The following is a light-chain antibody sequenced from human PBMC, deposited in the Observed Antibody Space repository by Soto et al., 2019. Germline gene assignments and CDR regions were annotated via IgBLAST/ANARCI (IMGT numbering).Light chain of an antibody. J-gene: IGKJ1*01. CDR3: QQYGSSPT. Sequence: EIVLTQSPATRSLSPGERATLSCRASQSVSSYLAWSQPKPGQAPRXLIYDASNRATGAPARFSGSWSGTDFTLTSSRMEPEDFAVYHCQQYGSSPTFGQGTQVDIK. V-gene: IGKV3-20*01. CDR1: QSVSSY. CDR2: DAS.